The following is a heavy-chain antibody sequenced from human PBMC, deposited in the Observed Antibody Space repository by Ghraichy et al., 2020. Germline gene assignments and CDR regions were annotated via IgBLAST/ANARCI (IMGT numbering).Heavy chain of an antibody. CDR1: GDSVTSYY. CDR3: ASGQNSFDY. D-gene: IGHD1-7*01. J-gene: IGHJ4*02. Sequence: SETLSLTCSVSGDSVTSYYWSWIRQPPGKGLEWIGYVYYRGSTNYNPSLKSRVTISVDTSKNQFSLKLSSVTAADTAVYYCASGQNSFDYWGQGSLVTVPS. CDR2: VYYRGST. V-gene: IGHV4-59*02.